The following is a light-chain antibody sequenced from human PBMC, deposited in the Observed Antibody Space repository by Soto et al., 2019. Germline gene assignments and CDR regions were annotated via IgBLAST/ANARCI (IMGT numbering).Light chain of an antibody. J-gene: IGKJ1*01. CDR2: GAS. Sequence: DIPMTQSPSTLSASVGDRVTITCRASQSISSWLAWYQQKPGKAPKLLIYGASSLESGVPSRFSGSGSGTDFTLTISSLQPDDFATYYCQQYNRYWTFGQGTKVEIK. V-gene: IGKV1-5*01. CDR3: QQYNRYWT. CDR1: QSISSW.